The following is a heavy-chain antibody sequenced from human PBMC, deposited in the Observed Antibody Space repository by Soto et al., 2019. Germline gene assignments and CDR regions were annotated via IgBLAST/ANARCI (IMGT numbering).Heavy chain of an antibody. Sequence: ASVKVSCKASGYTFTSYFITWVRQAPGQGLEWMGWISAYNGNTNYAQMRQGRVTMTTDTSTATAYMEMRSLGSDDTAVYYCARQNYYSGMDVWGQGTTVTVSS. CDR2: ISAYNGNT. V-gene: IGHV1-18*01. J-gene: IGHJ6*02. CDR1: GYTFTSYF. CDR3: ARQNYYSGMDV.